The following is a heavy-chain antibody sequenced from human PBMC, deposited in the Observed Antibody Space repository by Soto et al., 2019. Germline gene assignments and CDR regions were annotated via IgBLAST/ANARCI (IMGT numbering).Heavy chain of an antibody. CDR3: ATRDTGRVY. D-gene: IGHD5-18*01. Sequence: QVQLQESGPELVKPSGTLSLTCAVSGVSIGSHDWWTWVRQPPGKGLEWIGESHQSGNTNYNSSLESRVTISLDKSKNHFSLQLSSVTVADTAVYYCATRDTGRVYWGQGTLVTVSS. J-gene: IGHJ4*02. V-gene: IGHV4-4*02. CDR2: SHQSGNT. CDR1: GVSIGSHDW.